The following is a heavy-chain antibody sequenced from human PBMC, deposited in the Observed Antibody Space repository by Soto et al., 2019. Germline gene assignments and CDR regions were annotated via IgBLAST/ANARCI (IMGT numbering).Heavy chain of an antibody. D-gene: IGHD6-6*01. Sequence: PGGSLILSCAASGFTFSSYAMGWVRQAPGKGLEWVSAISGSGGSTNYADSVQGRFTISRDNSKNTLYLQMNSLRAEDTAVYYCARLTRAARVWFDPWGQGTLVTVSS. V-gene: IGHV3-23*01. CDR2: ISGSGGST. J-gene: IGHJ5*02. CDR3: ARLTRAARVWFDP. CDR1: GFTFSSYA.